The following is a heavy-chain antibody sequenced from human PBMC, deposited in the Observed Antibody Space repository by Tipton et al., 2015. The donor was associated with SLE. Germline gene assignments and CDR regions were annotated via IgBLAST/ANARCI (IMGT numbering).Heavy chain of an antibody. CDR1: GFSISSYY. V-gene: IGHV4-38-2*02. CDR2: IYHSGTT. CDR3: ARLPDYFDH. J-gene: IGHJ4*02. Sequence: TLSLTCTVSGFSISSYYWGWIRQPPGRGLEWLGTIYHSGTTYYNPSLKSRLTLSIDTSKNQFSLKLSSVTAADTAVYYCARLPDYFDHWGQGALVTVSS.